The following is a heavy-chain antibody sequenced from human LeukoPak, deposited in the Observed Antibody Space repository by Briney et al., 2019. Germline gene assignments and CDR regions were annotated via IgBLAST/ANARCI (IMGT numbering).Heavy chain of an antibody. CDR1: GVTFTDAW. Sequence: GGSLRLSCAGSGVTFTDAWMSWVRQAPGKGLEWVARIKSKAAGGTADYAAPVNGRFAISRDDSRDTLYLQMNSLKTEDIAVYFCATEYYGAYNFWGQGTLVTVSS. D-gene: IGHD4-17*01. CDR3: ATEYYGAYNF. V-gene: IGHV3-15*01. CDR2: IKSKAAGGTA. J-gene: IGHJ4*02.